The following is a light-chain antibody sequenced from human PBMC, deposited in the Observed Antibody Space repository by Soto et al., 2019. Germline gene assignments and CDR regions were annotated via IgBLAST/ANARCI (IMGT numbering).Light chain of an antibody. Sequence: EIVLTQSPGTLSLSPGERATLSCGTSQSLSTNYLAWYQQKPGQAPRLLIYDASSRATGIPDRFSGSGSGTDFTLTISRLEPEDFALYFCQQYDPSPWTFGQGTKVDIK. V-gene: IGKV3-20*01. J-gene: IGKJ1*01. CDR2: DAS. CDR1: QSLSTNY. CDR3: QQYDPSPWT.